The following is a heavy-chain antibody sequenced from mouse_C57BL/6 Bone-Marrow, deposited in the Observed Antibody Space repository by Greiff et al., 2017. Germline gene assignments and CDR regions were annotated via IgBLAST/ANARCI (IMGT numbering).Heavy chain of an antibody. D-gene: IGHD2-1*01. CDR1: GYAFSSSW. V-gene: IGHV1-82*01. Sequence: VQLQQSGPELVKPGASVKISCKASGYAFSSSWMNWVKQRTGKGLEWIGRIYPGDGDTNYNGKFKGKATLTADKSSSTAYMQLSSLTSEDSAVYFCARNGTGGDSFAYWGQGTLVTVSA. CDR2: IYPGDGDT. J-gene: IGHJ3*01. CDR3: ARNGTGGDSFAY.